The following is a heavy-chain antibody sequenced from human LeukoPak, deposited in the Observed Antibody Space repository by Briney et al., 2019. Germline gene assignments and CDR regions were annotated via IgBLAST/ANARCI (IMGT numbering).Heavy chain of an antibody. Sequence: GGSLRLSCAASGFTFSHYSMNWVRQAPGKGLEWVSSISASSSFIYYADSLKGRFTISRDNARNSLYLQMNSLRAEDTAVFYCARGYCSRTSCEDFDYWGQGTLVTVSS. CDR1: GFTFSHYS. V-gene: IGHV3-21*01. D-gene: IGHD2-2*01. J-gene: IGHJ4*02. CDR3: ARGYCSRTSCEDFDY. CDR2: ISASSSFI.